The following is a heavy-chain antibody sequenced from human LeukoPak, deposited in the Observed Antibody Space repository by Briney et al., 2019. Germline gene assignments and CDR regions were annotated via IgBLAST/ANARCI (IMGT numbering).Heavy chain of an antibody. D-gene: IGHD2-15*01. Sequence: GGSLRLSCAASGFTSSTYWMHWVRQAPGRGLVWVSRINSDGSTTTYADSVKGRFTISRDNAKNTLYLQMNSLRAEDTAVYYCAREWWGAFDIWGQGTMVTVSS. J-gene: IGHJ3*02. V-gene: IGHV3-74*01. CDR2: INSDGSTT. CDR3: AREWWGAFDI. CDR1: GFTSSTYW.